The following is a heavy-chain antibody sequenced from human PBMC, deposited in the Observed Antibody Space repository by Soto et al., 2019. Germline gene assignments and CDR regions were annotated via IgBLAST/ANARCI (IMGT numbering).Heavy chain of an antibody. CDR3: FATRSDYYYYGMDV. J-gene: IGHJ6*02. D-gene: IGHD2-15*01. Sequence: GASVKVSCKASGYTFTSYGMSWVRQAPGQGLEWMGWISAYNGNTNYAQKLQGRVTMTTDTSTSTAYMELGSLRSDDTAVYYCFATRSDYYYYGMDVWGQGTTVTVSS. CDR1: GYTFTSYG. V-gene: IGHV1-18*01. CDR2: ISAYNGNT.